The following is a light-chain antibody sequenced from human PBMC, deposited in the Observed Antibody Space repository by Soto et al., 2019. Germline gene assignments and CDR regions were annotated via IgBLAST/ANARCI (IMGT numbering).Light chain of an antibody. CDR2: DAS. CDR1: QTISTW. V-gene: IGKV1-5*01. J-gene: IGKJ4*01. Sequence: DIQMTQSPSTLSASVGDRVTITCRASQTISTWLSWYQQKQGKAPNLLIYDASSLESGVPSRFSGRGSWTEFTLPITSLQPDDFATYYCQQYSSYSLSFGGGTKVEIK. CDR3: QQYSSYSLS.